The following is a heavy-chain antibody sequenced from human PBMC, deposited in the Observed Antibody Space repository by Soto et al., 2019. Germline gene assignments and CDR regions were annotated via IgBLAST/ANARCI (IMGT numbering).Heavy chain of an antibody. CDR2: IIPIFGTA. V-gene: IGHV1-69*13. D-gene: IGHD2-15*01. CDR1: GGTFSSYA. J-gene: IGHJ5*02. CDR3: ASEERCSGGSCYSENWFDP. Sequence: SVKVSCKASGGTFSSYAISWVRQAPGQGLEWMGGIIPIFGTANYAQKFQGRVTITADESTSTAYMELSSLRSEDTAVYYCASEERCSGGSCYSENWFDPWGQGTLVTVSS.